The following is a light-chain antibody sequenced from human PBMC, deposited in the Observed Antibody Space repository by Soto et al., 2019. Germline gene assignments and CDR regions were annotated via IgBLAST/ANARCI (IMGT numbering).Light chain of an antibody. CDR2: VGTGGIVG. V-gene: IGLV9-49*01. Sequence: QRVLTQPPSGSASLGASVTLTCTLSSGYSNYKVDWYQQRPGKGPRFVMRVGTGGIVGSKGDGIPDRFSVLGSGLNRYLTIKNIQEEDESDYHCGADHGSGNNFVLVFGGGTKLTVL. J-gene: IGLJ2*01. CDR1: SGYSNYK. CDR3: GADHGSGNNFVLV.